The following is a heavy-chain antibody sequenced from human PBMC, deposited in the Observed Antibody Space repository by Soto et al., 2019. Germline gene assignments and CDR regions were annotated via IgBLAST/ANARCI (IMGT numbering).Heavy chain of an antibody. J-gene: IGHJ4*02. D-gene: IGHD3-3*01. CDR2: IIPIFGTA. CDR3: AIAKSLRPDRANYDFWSGYYGPGDY. Sequence: SVEVSCKASGGTFSSYAISWVRQAPGQGLEWMGGIIPIFGTANYAQKFQGRVTITADESTSTAYMELSSLRSEDTAVYYCAIAKSLRPDRANYDFWSGYYGPGDYWGQGTLVTVSS. CDR1: GGTFSSYA. V-gene: IGHV1-69*13.